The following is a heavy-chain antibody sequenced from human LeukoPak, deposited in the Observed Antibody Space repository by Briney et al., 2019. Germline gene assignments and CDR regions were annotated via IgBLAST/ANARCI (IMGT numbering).Heavy chain of an antibody. D-gene: IGHD1-1*01. V-gene: IGHV1-2*02. CDR2: INPDSGFT. J-gene: IGHJ4*02. CDR3: APTPEAYTSNWNV. Sequence: ASVKVSCKASGYRFTDDYMHWVRQAPGQGLEWMGWINPDSGFTNYAQKFQGRVTMTRDTSISTAYMEVSRLRSDDTAVYYCAPTPEAYTSNWNVWGQGTLVTVSS. CDR1: GYRFTDDY.